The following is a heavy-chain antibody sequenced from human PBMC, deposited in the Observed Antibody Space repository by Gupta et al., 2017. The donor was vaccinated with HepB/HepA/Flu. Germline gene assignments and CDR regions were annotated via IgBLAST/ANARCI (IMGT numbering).Heavy chain of an antibody. D-gene: IGHD6-6*01. V-gene: IGHV4-39*01. J-gene: IGHJ6*03. CDR1: GGSISSSSYY. CDR3: ARQVPIAARYYYYMDV. CDR2: IYYSGST. Sequence: QLQLQESGPGLVKPSETLSLTCTVSGGSISSSSYYWGWIRQPPGKGLEWIGSIYYSGSTYYNPSLKSRVTISVDTSKNQFSLKLSSVTAADTAVYYCARQVPIAARYYYYMDVWGKGTTVTVSS.